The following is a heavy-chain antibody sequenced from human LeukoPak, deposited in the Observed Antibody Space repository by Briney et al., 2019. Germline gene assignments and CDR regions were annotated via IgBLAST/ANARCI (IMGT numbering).Heavy chain of an antibody. V-gene: IGHV1-46*01. Sequence: GASVKVSCKASGYTFTSYYMHWVRQAPGQGLEWMGIINPSGGSTSYAQKFQGRVTMTRGTSTSTVYMELSSLRSEDTAVYYCARDGVPYYDSSGYHFDYWGQGTLVTVSS. J-gene: IGHJ4*02. D-gene: IGHD3-22*01. CDR1: GYTFTSYY. CDR2: INPSGGST. CDR3: ARDGVPYYDSSGYHFDY.